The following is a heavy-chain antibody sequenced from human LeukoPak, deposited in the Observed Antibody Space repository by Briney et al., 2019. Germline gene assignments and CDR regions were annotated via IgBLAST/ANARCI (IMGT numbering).Heavy chain of an antibody. CDR2: MNPNSGNT. CDR3: ARGGYSSGWYKLDFDY. J-gene: IGHJ4*02. Sequence: GASVKVSCKASGYTFTSYDINWVRQATGPGLEWMGWMNPNSGNTGYAQKFQGRVTMTRNTSISTAYMELSSLRSEDTAVYYCARGGYSSGWYKLDFDYWGQGTLVTVSS. V-gene: IGHV1-8*01. D-gene: IGHD6-19*01. CDR1: GYTFTSYD.